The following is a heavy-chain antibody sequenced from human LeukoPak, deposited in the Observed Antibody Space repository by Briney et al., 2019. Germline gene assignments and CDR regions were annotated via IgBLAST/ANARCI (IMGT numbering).Heavy chain of an antibody. V-gene: IGHV1-18*01. CDR2: ISAHNNNT. Sequence: GASVKVSCRASGYTFTSYSITWVRQAPGQGLEWMGWISAHNNNTNYAQKLQGRVTMTTDTSTSTAYMELWSLRSDDTAVYYCARGGYYGSGIQNFDYWGQGTLVTVTS. J-gene: IGHJ4*02. CDR3: ARGGYYGSGIQNFDY. CDR1: GYTFTSYS. D-gene: IGHD3-10*01.